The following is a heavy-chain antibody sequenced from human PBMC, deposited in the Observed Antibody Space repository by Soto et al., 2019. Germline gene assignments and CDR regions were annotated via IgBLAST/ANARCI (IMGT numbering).Heavy chain of an antibody. CDR1: GFTFSSYA. D-gene: IGHD2-21*02. CDR2: ISYDGSNK. V-gene: IGHV3-30-3*01. Sequence: QVQLVESGGGVVQPGRSLRLSCAASGFTFSSYAMHWVRQAPGKGLEWVAVISYDGSNKYYADSVKGRLTISRDNSKNTLYLQMNSLRAEDTAVYYCAREVVTHLYYYYYGMDVWGQGTTVTVSS. J-gene: IGHJ6*02. CDR3: AREVVTHLYYYYYGMDV.